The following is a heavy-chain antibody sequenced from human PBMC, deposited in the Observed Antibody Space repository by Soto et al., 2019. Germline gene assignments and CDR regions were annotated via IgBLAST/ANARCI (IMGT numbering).Heavy chain of an antibody. CDR3: ARDHFATLDY. CDR1: GFNFNTYW. CDR2: INSDGSSI. V-gene: IGHV3-74*01. Sequence: EVQLVESGGGLVQPGGSLRLSCAVSGFNFNTYWMHWVRQAPGKGLVWVSRINSDGSSIIYADSVKGRFTISRDNAKNTLYLQMSSPRAEDTAVYYCARDHFATLDYWGQGTLVTVSS. J-gene: IGHJ4*02.